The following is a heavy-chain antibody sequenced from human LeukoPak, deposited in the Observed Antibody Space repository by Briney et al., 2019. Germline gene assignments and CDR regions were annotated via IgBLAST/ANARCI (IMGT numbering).Heavy chain of an antibody. V-gene: IGHV1-2*02. D-gene: IGHD6-19*01. Sequence: ASVKVSCKASGYTFTGSYMHWVRQAPGQGLEWMGWINPNSGGTNYAQNFQGRVTMTRDTSISTAYMELSRLRSDDTAVYYCARDHPYSSGWHGRVEAFDLWGQGTTVTVSS. CDR1: GYTFTGSY. J-gene: IGHJ3*01. CDR3: ARDHPYSSGWHGRVEAFDL. CDR2: INPNSGGT.